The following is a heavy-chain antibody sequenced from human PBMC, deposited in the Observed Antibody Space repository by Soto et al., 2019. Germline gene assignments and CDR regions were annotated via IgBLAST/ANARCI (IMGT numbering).Heavy chain of an antibody. V-gene: IGHV1-69*12. CDR3: SRGNHRWLQLWYFDL. D-gene: IGHD5-12*01. CDR1: GGTFSSYT. J-gene: IGHJ2*01. Sequence: QAQLVQSGAEVKKPGSSVTVSCKASGGTFSSYTISWLRQAPGQGLEWMGGIIPIFGTANYAQKFQGRVTITADETTSTAYMELSSLRSEDTAVYYCSRGNHRWLQLWYFDLWGRGTLVTVSS. CDR2: IIPIFGTA.